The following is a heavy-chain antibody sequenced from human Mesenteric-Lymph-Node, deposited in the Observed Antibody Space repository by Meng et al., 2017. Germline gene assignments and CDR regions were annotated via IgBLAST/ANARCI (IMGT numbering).Heavy chain of an antibody. CDR3: AKFYGPFKSDGWTFDGFHI. CDR2: IGGNAAGR. D-gene: IGHD5-24*01. J-gene: IGHJ3*02. CDR1: GFTFSDYY. Sequence: GESLKISCAASGFTFSDYYMTWVRQAPGKGLDWVSAIGGNAAGRYYADSVKGRFTISRDNSKNRLYLQMNSLRAEDTAVYYCAKFYGPFKSDGWTFDGFHIWGQGTMVTV. V-gene: IGHV3-23*01.